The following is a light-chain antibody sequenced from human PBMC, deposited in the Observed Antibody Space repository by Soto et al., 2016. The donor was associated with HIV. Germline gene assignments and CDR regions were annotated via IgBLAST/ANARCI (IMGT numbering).Light chain of an antibody. CDR1: NIGDKS. Sequence: SYVLTQPPSVSVTPGETARITCGGNNIGDKSVHWYQQKPGQAPVLVVYDGNDRPSGIPERFSGSNFGNTATLTISRVEAGDEADYHCQVWDSRNDHRVFGGGTKLTVL. J-gene: IGLJ3*02. V-gene: IGLV3-21*02. CDR3: QVWDSRNDHRV. CDR2: DGN.